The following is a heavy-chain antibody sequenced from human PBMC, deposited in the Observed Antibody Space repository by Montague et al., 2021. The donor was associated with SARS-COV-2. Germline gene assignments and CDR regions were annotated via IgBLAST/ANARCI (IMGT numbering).Heavy chain of an antibody. V-gene: IGHV4-39*01. J-gene: IGHJ4*02. D-gene: IGHD2-8*01. CDR1: GDSMNSNSDD. Sequence: SETLSLTCTVSGDSMNSNSDDWGWIRQSPGKGLEWIGSISYTGRTYYNPSLRSRVSFSMDTSKNHFSLSLSSVTVADTAVYFRARQLPSYCATNKCYPYYFDGWGQGALVTVSS. CDR2: ISYTGRT. CDR3: ARQLPSYCATNKCYPYYFDG.